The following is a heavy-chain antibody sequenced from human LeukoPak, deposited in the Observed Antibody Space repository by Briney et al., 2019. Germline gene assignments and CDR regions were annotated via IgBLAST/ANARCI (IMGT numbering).Heavy chain of an antibody. CDR3: AKDQYGEAFDI. D-gene: IGHD4-17*01. V-gene: IGHV3-23*01. CDR2: NSGSGSAT. Sequence: GGSLRLSCAASGFTFSSYAMSWVRQAPGKGLECVSANSGSGSATYYADSVKGRFTISRDNSKNTLYLQMNSLRAEDTAVYYCAKDQYGEAFDIWGPGTMVTVSS. J-gene: IGHJ3*02. CDR1: GFTFSSYA.